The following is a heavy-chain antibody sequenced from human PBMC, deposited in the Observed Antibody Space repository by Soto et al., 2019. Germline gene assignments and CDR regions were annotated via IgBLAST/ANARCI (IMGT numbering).Heavy chain of an antibody. CDR2: ISGSGGST. V-gene: IGHV3-23*01. D-gene: IGHD6-19*01. J-gene: IGHJ4*02. Sequence: EVQLLESGGGLVQPGGSLRLSCAASGLTFSSYAMSWVRQAPGKGLEWVSAISGSGGSTYYADSVKGRFTISRDNSKNTLYLQRNSLRADDTAVYYWAKASGVRGEGQWLSPKRAHGKHFHYWGQGTRVTVSS. CDR3: AKASGVRGEGQWLSPKRAHGKHFHY. CDR1: GLTFSSYA.